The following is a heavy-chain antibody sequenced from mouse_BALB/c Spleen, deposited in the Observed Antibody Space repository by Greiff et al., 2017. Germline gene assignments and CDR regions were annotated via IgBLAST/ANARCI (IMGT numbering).Heavy chain of an antibody. J-gene: IGHJ4*01. V-gene: IGHV5-6-5*01. CDR1: GFTFSSYA. CDR3: ARGGYGGAMDY. CDR2: ISSGGST. D-gene: IGHD1-2*01. Sequence: EVKLVESGGGLVKPGGSLKLSCAASGFTFSSYAMSWVRQTPEKRLEWVASISSGGSTYYPDSVKGRFTISRDNARNILYLQMSSLRSEDTAMYYCARGGYGGAMDYWGQGTSVTVSS.